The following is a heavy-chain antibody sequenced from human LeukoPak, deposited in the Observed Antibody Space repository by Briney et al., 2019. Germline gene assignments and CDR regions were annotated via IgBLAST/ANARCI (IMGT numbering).Heavy chain of an antibody. V-gene: IGHV3-21*04. D-gene: IGHD3-10*01. CDR3: ARLDRLRGNQH. CDR1: GFTFSSYS. CDR2: ISSSSSYI. J-gene: IGHJ1*01. Sequence: PGGSLRLSCAASGFTFSSYSMNWVRQAPGKGLEWVSSISSSSSYIYYADSVKGRFTISRDNAKNSLYLQMNSLKTEDTAVYYCARLDRLRGNQHWGQGTLVSVSS.